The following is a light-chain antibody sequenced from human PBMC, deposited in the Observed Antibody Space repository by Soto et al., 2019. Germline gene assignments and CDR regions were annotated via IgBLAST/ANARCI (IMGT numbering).Light chain of an antibody. CDR3: QQSYTTPIT. Sequence: DIQMTQSPSSLSASVGDRVIITCRASQTISSHLNWYQQKPGKAPNHLVYAASSLQSGVPSRFTGSGSGTDFTLTISSLQPEDFATYFCQQSYTTPITFGQGTRL. CDR2: AAS. J-gene: IGKJ5*01. CDR1: QTISSH. V-gene: IGKV1-39*01.